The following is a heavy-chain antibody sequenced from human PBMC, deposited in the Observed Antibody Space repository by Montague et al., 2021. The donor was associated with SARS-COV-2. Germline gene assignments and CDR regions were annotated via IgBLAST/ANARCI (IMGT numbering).Heavy chain of an antibody. CDR2: VYHSGYT. CDR1: GFSISSGLY. D-gene: IGHD5-12*01. Sequence: SETLSLTCSVSGFSISSGLYWAWIRQSPGKGPEWIGTVYHSGYTHYNPSLKGRVTVSIDTFKNQFSLTVTSVTAADTAVYFCARRGYTGSDYFDYWGQGTLVTVSS. V-gene: IGHV4-38-2*01. J-gene: IGHJ4*02. CDR3: ARRGYTGSDYFDY.